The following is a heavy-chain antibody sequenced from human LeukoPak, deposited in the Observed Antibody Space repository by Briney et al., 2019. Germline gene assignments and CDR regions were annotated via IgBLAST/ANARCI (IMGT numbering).Heavy chain of an antibody. D-gene: IGHD6-13*01. CDR2: ISPSGRST. CDR3: ARGRPTTSIAAAGVNWFDP. J-gene: IGHJ5*02. CDR1: GYTFTSNY. V-gene: IGHV1-46*01. Sequence: ASVKVSCKAFGYTFTSNYMHWVRQAPGQGPEWMGVISPSGRSTTYAQKFQGRSTITAGKTTSTAYMELSSLRSEDTGVYYCARGRPTTSIAAAGVNWFDPWGQGTLVTVSS.